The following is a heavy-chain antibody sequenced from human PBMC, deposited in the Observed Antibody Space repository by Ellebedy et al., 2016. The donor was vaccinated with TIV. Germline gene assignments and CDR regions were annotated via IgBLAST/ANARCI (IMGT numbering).Heavy chain of an antibody. Sequence: ASVKVSCKASGYTFTSYGISWVRQAPGQGLEWMGWINTNTGNPTYAQGFTGRFVFSLDTSVSTAYLQISSLKAEDTAVYYCARDSRYNWNDWDYYHMDVWGKGTTVTVSS. V-gene: IGHV7-4-1*02. D-gene: IGHD1-1*01. CDR2: INTNTGNP. CDR1: GYTFTSYG. J-gene: IGHJ6*03. CDR3: ARDSRYNWNDWDYYHMDV.